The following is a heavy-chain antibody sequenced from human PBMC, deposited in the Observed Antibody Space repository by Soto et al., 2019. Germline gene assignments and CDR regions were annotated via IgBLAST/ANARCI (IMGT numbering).Heavy chain of an antibody. CDR3: ARHSASWQWFDY. J-gene: IGHJ5*01. V-gene: IGHV4-31*03. CDR2: IYYSGGT. Sequence: QVQLQELGPGLVKPSQTLSLTCSVSGGSISSGGYYWSWIRQHPEKGLEWIGYIYYSGGTNYNPSLKSRVIISVDTSSNRFSLDLRSVTAADTAIYYCARHSASWQWFDYWGQGTLVTVSS. CDR1: GGSISSGGYY. D-gene: IGHD1-26*01.